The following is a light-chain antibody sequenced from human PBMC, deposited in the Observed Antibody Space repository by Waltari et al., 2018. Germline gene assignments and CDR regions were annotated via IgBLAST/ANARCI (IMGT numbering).Light chain of an antibody. Sequence: QSVLTQPPSLSAAPGQKVTISCSGSSSNIGNNYVSWYQQFPGTAPKLLIYENDKRPSGIPDRFSGSTSGTSATLGITGLQTGDEADYYCGTWDNSLRGLVFGGGTKLTVL. J-gene: IGLJ3*02. CDR3: GTWDNSLRGLV. CDR1: SSNIGNNY. V-gene: IGLV1-51*02. CDR2: END.